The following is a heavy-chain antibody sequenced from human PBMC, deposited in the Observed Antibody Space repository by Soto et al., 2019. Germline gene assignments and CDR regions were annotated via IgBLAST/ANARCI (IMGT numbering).Heavy chain of an antibody. CDR2: ISSDGRST. J-gene: IGHJ5*02. V-gene: IGHV3-64*04. D-gene: IGHD2-2*01. CDR3: TTDVAGYCSSTTCNTPQNWFDP. CDR1: GFTFSSYA. Sequence: LRLSCSVSGFTFSSYAMHWVRQAPGKGLEYASSISSDGRSTYYADSVKGRFTISRDNSKNTLYLQMNSLKTEDTAVYYCTTDVAGYCSSTTCNTPQNWFDPWGQETQVTVSS.